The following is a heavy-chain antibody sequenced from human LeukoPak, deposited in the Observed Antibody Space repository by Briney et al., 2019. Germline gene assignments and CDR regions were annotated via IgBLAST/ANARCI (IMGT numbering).Heavy chain of an antibody. D-gene: IGHD4-17*01. Sequence: GGSLRLSCAASGFTFSSYAMHWVRQAPGKGLEYVSAISSNGGSTYYANSVKGRFTISRDNSKNTLYLQMGSLRAEDMAVCYCARGVGTVTTPFDYWGQGTLVTVSS. CDR2: ISSNGGST. CDR1: GFTFSSYA. J-gene: IGHJ4*02. V-gene: IGHV3-64*01. CDR3: ARGVGTVTTPFDY.